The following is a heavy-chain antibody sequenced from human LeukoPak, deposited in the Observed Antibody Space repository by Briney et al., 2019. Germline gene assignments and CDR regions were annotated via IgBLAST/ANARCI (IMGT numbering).Heavy chain of an antibody. Sequence: SETLSLTCTVSGGSISSSSYYWGWIRQPPGTGLEWIGSIYYSGSTCYNPSLKSRVTISVDTSKNQFSLKLSSVTAADTAVYYCARHRGAVVAATIDYWGQGTLVTVSS. CDR1: GGSISSSSYY. D-gene: IGHD2-15*01. V-gene: IGHV4-39*01. J-gene: IGHJ4*02. CDR3: ARHRGAVVAATIDY. CDR2: IYYSGST.